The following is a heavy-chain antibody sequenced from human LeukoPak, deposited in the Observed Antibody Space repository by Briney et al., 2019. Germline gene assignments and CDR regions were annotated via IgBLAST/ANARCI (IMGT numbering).Heavy chain of an antibody. Sequence: SETLSLTCTVSGGSISSRSYHWGWIRQPPGKGLEWIERFYYSGSTYYNPSLKSRVTISVDTSKNPFSLKLTSVTAADTAVYYCARQGYCSGGSCYIYYGFDVWGQGTTVTVSS. CDR3: ARQGYCSGGSCYIYYGFDV. D-gene: IGHD2-15*01. V-gene: IGHV4-39*01. CDR2: FYYSGST. J-gene: IGHJ6*02. CDR1: GGSISSRSYH.